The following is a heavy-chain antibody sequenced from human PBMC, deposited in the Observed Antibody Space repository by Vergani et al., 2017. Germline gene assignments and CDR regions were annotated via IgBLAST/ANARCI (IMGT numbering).Heavy chain of an antibody. Sequence: EVQLVESGGGLVKPGGSLRLSCEVSGFTFSSYCMNWVRQAPGKGLEWVSSINSRSDYIYYADSVKGRFTISRDNAKNSLYLQMNSLRVEDTAVYYCAGNPYCSGANCYARTIDYWGQGTLVTVSS. V-gene: IGHV3-21*01. CDR2: INSRSDYI. J-gene: IGHJ4*02. D-gene: IGHD2-15*01. CDR3: AGNPYCSGANCYARTIDY. CDR1: GFTFSSYC.